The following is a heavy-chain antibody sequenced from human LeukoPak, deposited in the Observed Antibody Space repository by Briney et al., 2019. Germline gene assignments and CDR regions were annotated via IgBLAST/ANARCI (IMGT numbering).Heavy chain of an antibody. CDR2: IWYDGSNK. CDR3: AKDGYCGGDCYSYFGY. J-gene: IGHJ4*02. Sequence: GGSLRLSCAASGFTFSSYGMHWVRQAPGKGLEWVAVIWYDGSNKYYADSVKGRFTISRDNSKNTLYLQMNSLRAEDTAVYYCAKDGYCGGDCYSYFGYWGQGTLVTVSS. D-gene: IGHD2-21*02. V-gene: IGHV3-33*06. CDR1: GFTFSSYG.